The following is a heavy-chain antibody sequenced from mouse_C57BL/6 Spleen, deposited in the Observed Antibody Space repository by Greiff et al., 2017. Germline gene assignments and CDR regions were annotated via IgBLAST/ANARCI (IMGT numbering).Heavy chain of an antibody. J-gene: IGHJ3*01. CDR1: GYDISSSW. V-gene: IGHV1-82*01. CDR3: SRCDYLYYSSSCEGY. Sequence: QVQLQQSGPELVKPGASVKISCKASGYDISSSWMNWVKQRTGQGLEWIGRIYPGDGDTNYNGKFKGKATMTADKSSTTAYMHLSSLTSEDSAVYFCSRCDYLYYSSSCEGYWGQGTLLTVSA. D-gene: IGHD1-1*01. CDR2: IYPGDGDT.